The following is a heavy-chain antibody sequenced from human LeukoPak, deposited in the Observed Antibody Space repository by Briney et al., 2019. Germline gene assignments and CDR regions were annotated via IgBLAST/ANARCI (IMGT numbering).Heavy chain of an antibody. CDR2: IYYSGST. D-gene: IGHD6-19*01. CDR1: GGSISSGGYY. J-gene: IGHJ6*02. CDR3: ARRAVAGRYYGMDV. V-gene: IGHV4-31*03. Sequence: SETLSLTCTVSGGSISSGGYYWSWIRQHPGKGLEWIGYIYYSGSTYYNPSLKSRVTISVDTSKNQFSLKLSSVTAADTAVYYCARRAVAGRYYGMDVWGQGTTVTVSS.